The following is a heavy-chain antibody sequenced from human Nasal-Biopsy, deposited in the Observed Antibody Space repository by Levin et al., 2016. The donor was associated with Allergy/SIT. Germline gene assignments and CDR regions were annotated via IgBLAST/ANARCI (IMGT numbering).Heavy chain of an antibody. J-gene: IGHJ4*02. V-gene: IGHV4-59*11. CDR3: ARDLGVDASTWYF. CDR1: GGSINNHY. D-gene: IGHD6-13*01. CDR2: ISSSGST. Sequence: SETLSLTCTVSGGSINNHYWSWIRQPPGEGLEWIGYISSSGSTNYNPFLKSRVTISLDTSMSQFSLKLSSVTAADTAVYYCARDLGVDASTWYFWGQGSLVTVSS.